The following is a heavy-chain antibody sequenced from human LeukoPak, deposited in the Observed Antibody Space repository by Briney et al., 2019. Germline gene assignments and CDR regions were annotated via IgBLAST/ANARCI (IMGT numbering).Heavy chain of an antibody. Sequence: GGSLRLSCAASGFTFSSYGMHWVRQAPGKGLEWVAFIRYDGSNKYYADSVKGRFTISRDNSKNTLYLQMNSLRAEDTAVYYCAKDGLSYTSFGPGNWFDPWGQGTLVTVSS. CDR1: GFTFSSYG. V-gene: IGHV3-30*02. D-gene: IGHD3/OR15-3a*01. CDR3: AKDGLSYTSFGPGNWFDP. J-gene: IGHJ5*02. CDR2: IRYDGSNK.